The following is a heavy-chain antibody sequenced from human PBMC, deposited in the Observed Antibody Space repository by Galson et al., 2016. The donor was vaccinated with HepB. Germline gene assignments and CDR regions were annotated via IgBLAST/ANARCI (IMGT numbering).Heavy chain of an antibody. D-gene: IGHD6-19*01. Sequence: SVKVSCKASGGTFSNYGISWVRQAPGQGLEWMGGIIPIFGDANYEQKFQGRVTMSADEATNTVYMELSSLTSEDTAVYYCARDRSSGQFDSSDIWGRGTMVTVSS. CDR3: ARDRSSGQFDSSDI. CDR1: GGTFSNYG. J-gene: IGHJ3*02. CDR2: IIPIFGDA. V-gene: IGHV1-69*13.